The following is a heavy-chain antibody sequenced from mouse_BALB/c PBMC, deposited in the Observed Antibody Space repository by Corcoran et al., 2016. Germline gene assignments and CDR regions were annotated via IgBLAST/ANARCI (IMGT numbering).Heavy chain of an antibody. CDR3: ARREALYDGYYAWFAY. J-gene: IGHJ3*01. V-gene: IGHV8-12*01. D-gene: IGHD2-3*01. CDR2: IYWDDDK. CDR1: GFSLSTSGMG. Sequence: QVTLKESGPGILQPSQTLSLNCSFSGFSLSTSGMGVSWIRQPSGKGLEWLAHIYWDDDKRYNPALKSRLTISKDTTRNQVFLKITSVDTADTASYYFARREALYDGYYAWFAYWGQGTLVTVSA.